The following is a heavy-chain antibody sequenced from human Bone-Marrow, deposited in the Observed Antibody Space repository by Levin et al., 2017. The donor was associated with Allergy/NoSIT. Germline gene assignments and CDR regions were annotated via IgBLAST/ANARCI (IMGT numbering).Heavy chain of an antibody. CDR1: GITITNHA. J-gene: IGHJ6*02. Sequence: GGSLRLSCVVSGITITNHAMHWVRQAPGKGLEWVAVISYDGRKQYYADSVKGRFTISRDNSKNTVYLEVDSLRSEDTAVYYCAKDASVLRILEWLKFGMDVWGQGTTVTVSS. CDR3: AKDASVLRILEWLKFGMDV. D-gene: IGHD3-3*01. CDR2: ISYDGRKQ. V-gene: IGHV3-30*18.